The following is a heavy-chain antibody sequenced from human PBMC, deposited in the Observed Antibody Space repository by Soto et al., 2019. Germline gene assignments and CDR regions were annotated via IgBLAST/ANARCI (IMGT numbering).Heavy chain of an antibody. D-gene: IGHD6-13*01. V-gene: IGHV1-2*06. Sequence: ASVKVSCKASGYIFTDYYMHWVRQAPGQELGWMGRINPNSGGTNYAQKFQGRVTITRDTSASTAYMELSSLRSEDTAVYYCARGDSSSRYSLDYWGQGTLVTVSS. CDR1: GYIFTDYY. CDR2: INPNSGGT. CDR3: ARGDSSSRYSLDY. J-gene: IGHJ4*02.